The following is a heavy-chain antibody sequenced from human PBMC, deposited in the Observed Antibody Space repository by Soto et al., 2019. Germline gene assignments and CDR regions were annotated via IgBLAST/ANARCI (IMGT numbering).Heavy chain of an antibody. CDR3: RGDGEYSYGYPNWFDP. V-gene: IGHV4-31*03. CDR1: GGSITTGGYY. Sequence: TLSLTCTVSGGSITTGGYYWSWIRQLPGKGLEWIGHRYYSESTYYNPSLKSRVSLTVDTSKNQVSLKLSTVTAADTAAYSFRGDGEYSYGYPNWFDPWGQGTLVTVSS. D-gene: IGHD5-18*01. CDR2: RYYSEST. J-gene: IGHJ5*02.